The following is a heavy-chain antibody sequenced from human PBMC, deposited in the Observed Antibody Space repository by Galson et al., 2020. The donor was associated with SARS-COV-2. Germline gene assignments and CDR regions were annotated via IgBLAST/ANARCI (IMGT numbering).Heavy chain of an antibody. V-gene: IGHV4-31*03. CDR2: IYDIGTT. CDR3: ARVYFDRSGYPYFDN. CDR1: GGSITSGDYR. D-gene: IGHD3-22*01. J-gene: IGHJ4*02. Sequence: PSETLSLTCTVSGGSITSGDYRWGWIRQPPGKGLEWIGYIYDIGTTYYKPSLRSRISISVDTSKNRFSLKVTSVTAADTAIYYCARVYFDRSGYPYFDNWGQGTRVTVSS.